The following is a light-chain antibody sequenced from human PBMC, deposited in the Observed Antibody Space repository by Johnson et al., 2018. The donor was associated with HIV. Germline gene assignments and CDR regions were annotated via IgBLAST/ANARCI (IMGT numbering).Light chain of an antibody. J-gene: IGLJ1*01. Sequence: QSVLTQPPSVSAAPGQKVTISCSGSSSNIGNNYVSWYQQLPGTAPKLLIYENNKRPSGIPDRFSGSKSGTSATLCITGLQNGDEGDYYCGTWESSLSAGYVFGTGTKVTVL. CDR1: SSNIGNNY. CDR2: ENN. V-gene: IGLV1-51*01. CDR3: GTWESSLSAGYV.